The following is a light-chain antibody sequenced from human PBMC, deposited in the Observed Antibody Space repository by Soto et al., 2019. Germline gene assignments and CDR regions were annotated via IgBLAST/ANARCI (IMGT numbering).Light chain of an antibody. Sequence: QSVLTQPASVSGSPGQSITISCTGTSSDVGGYNYVSWYQQHPVKAPKLMIYDVTNRPSGVSDRFSGSKSGNTASLTISGIQAEDEADYYCSSYTRSSTPYVFGTGTKLTVL. CDR1: SSDVGGYNY. V-gene: IGLV2-14*01. CDR3: SSYTRSSTPYV. CDR2: DVT. J-gene: IGLJ1*01.